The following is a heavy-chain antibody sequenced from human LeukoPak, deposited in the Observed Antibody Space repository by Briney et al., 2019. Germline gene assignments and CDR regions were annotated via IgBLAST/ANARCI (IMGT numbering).Heavy chain of an antibody. Sequence: GSLRLSCAVSGFTFSDYYMSWIRQARGKGLEWISFISGSGTTIYYADSVKGRFTISRDNAKNSLYLQMSSLRAEDTAVYYCAVSYDFWSGHGPFDYWGQGTLVTVSS. V-gene: IGHV3-11*01. D-gene: IGHD3-3*01. CDR2: ISGSGTTI. CDR1: GFTFSDYY. J-gene: IGHJ4*02. CDR3: AVSYDFWSGHGPFDY.